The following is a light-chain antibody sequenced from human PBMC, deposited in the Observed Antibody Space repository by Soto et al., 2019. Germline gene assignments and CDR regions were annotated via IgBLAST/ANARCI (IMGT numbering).Light chain of an antibody. CDR3: AAWDDSLSGYV. J-gene: IGLJ1*01. V-gene: IGLV1-47*01. CDR2: RNN. Sequence: QSVLTQPPSASGTPGQRVTISCSGSSFTIGTILVYWYQQLPGTAPKVLIYRNNQRPSGVPDRFSGAKSGTSASLAISGLRSEDEADYYCAAWDDSLSGYVFGTGTKVTVL. CDR1: SFTIGTIL.